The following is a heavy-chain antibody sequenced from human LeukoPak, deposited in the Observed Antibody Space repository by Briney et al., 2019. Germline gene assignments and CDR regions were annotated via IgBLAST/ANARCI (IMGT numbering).Heavy chain of an antibody. Sequence: GGSLRLSCAVSGITLSNYGMSWVRQAPGKGLEWVAGISDSGGRTNYADSVKGRFTISRDNPKNTLYLQMNSLRAGDTAVYFCAKRRVVIRVILVGFHKEAYYFDSWGQGALVTVSS. CDR2: ISDSGGRT. CDR3: AKRRVVIRVILVGFHKEAYYFDS. D-gene: IGHD3-10*01. V-gene: IGHV3-23*01. CDR1: GITLSNYG. J-gene: IGHJ4*02.